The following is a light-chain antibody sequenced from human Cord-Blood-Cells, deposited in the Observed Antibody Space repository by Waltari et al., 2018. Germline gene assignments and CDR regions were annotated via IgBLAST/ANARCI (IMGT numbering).Light chain of an antibody. CDR1: SSDVGGYNY. V-gene: IGLV2-14*01. CDR2: EVS. CDR3: SSYTSSSTLEV. Sequence: QSALTQPVSVSGSPGQSITISCTGTSSDVGGYNYVSWYQQHPGKAPNLMIYEVSNRASGVSNRFSGSKSGNTASLTIAGLQAEDEADYYCSSYTSSSTLEVFGGGTKLTVL. J-gene: IGLJ3*02.